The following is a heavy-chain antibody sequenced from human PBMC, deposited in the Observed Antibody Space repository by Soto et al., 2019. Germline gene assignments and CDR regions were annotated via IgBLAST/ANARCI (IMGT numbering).Heavy chain of an antibody. J-gene: IGHJ5*02. CDR2: ISPYNGNT. Sequence: ASVKVSCKASGYTFTSYGISWVRQPPGQGLAWMGWISPYNGNTNYAQKLHGRVTMTTDTSTSTAYMELRSLRSDDTAVYYCARDRRLLGSGWGHPKPHGWIGCWFDPWGQGTLVTVSS. V-gene: IGHV1-18*01. D-gene: IGHD6-19*01. CDR3: ARDRRLLGSGWGHPKPHGWIGCWFDP. CDR1: GYTFTSYG.